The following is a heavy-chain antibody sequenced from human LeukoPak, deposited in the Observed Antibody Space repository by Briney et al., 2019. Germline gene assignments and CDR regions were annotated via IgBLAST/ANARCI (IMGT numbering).Heavy chain of an antibody. D-gene: IGHD3-22*01. CDR3: ARRGGSWLLPGYYYYYMDV. J-gene: IGHJ6*03. CDR1: GYTFTSYD. V-gene: IGHV1-8*03. CDR2: MNPNSGNT. Sequence: ASVKVSCKASGYTFTSYDINWVRQATGQGLEWMGWMNPNSGNTGYAQKFQGRVTITRNTSISTAYMELSSPRSEDTAVYYCARRGGSWLLPGYYYYYMDVWGKGTTVTVSS.